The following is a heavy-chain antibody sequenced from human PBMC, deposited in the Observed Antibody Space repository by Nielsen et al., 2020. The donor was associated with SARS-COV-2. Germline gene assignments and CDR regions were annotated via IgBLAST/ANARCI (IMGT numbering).Heavy chain of an antibody. CDR2: VTDSGNT. V-gene: IGHV4-59*01. Sequence: SETLSLTCTVSGGSLSRYYWSWIRQSPGKGLEWIGYVTDSGNTNYSPSLKSRVTISLDTSKNQFSLKLTSVTAADTAVYYCARRALGYCTNGVCFTGMDVWGQGTTVTVSS. D-gene: IGHD2-8*01. J-gene: IGHJ6*02. CDR1: GGSLSRYY. CDR3: ARRALGYCTNGVCFTGMDV.